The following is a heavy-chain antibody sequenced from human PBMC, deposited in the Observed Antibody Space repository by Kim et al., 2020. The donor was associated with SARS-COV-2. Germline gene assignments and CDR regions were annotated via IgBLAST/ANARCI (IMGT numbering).Heavy chain of an antibody. V-gene: IGHV4-31*03. D-gene: IGHD1-26*01. J-gene: IGHJ4*02. CDR2: IYYSGST. Sequence: SETLSLTCTVSGGSISSGGYYWSWIRQHPGKGLEWIGYIYYSGSTYYNPSLKSRVTISVDTSKNQFSLKLSSVTAADTAVYYCARDRRGSYWGLDFWGQGTLVTVSS. CDR3: ARDRRGSYWGLDF. CDR1: GGSISSGGYY.